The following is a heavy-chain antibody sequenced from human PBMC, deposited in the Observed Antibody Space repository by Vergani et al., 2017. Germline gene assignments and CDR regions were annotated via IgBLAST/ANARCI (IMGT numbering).Heavy chain of an antibody. V-gene: IGHV3-30*04. Sequence: QVQLVESGGGVVQPGRSLRLSCAASGFTFSSYAMHWVRQAPGKGLEWVAVISYDGSNKYYADSVKGRFTISRDNAKNSLYLQMNSLRAEDTAVYYCARTHLGYSSGWYPPETDAFDIWGQGTMVTVSS. CDR3: ARTHLGYSSGWYPPETDAFDI. D-gene: IGHD6-19*01. CDR1: GFTFSSYA. J-gene: IGHJ3*02. CDR2: ISYDGSNK.